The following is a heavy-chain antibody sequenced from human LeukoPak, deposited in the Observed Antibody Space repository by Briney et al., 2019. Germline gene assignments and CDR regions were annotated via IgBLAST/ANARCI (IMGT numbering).Heavy chain of an antibody. CDR3: ARDWVAGVPFDAFDI. D-gene: IGHD3-10*01. J-gene: IGHJ3*02. V-gene: IGHV3-7*01. CDR1: GFTLSNYW. Sequence: GGSLRLSCVASGFTLSNYWVSLGRPAPGKGVGWGAHKKEDGSEKYYVGSVKGRFTISRDNAKNSLYLHMDSLTAEDTAIYYCARDWVAGVPFDAFDIWGQGTMVSVSS. CDR2: KKEDGSEK.